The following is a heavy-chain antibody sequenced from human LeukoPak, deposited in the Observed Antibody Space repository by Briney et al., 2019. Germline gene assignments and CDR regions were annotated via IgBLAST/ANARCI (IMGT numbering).Heavy chain of an antibody. J-gene: IGHJ4*02. Sequence: GGSLRLSCAASGFTFSSYRMYWVRQAPGKGLVWVSRINSDGSSTTYADSVKGRFTISRDNAKNTLYLEMNSLRAEDTAVYYCAKVTRDWGGSGYYYYLDYWGQGTLVTVSS. D-gene: IGHD3-22*01. CDR3: AKVTRDWGGSGYYYYLDY. CDR1: GFTFSSYR. V-gene: IGHV3-74*01. CDR2: INSDGSST.